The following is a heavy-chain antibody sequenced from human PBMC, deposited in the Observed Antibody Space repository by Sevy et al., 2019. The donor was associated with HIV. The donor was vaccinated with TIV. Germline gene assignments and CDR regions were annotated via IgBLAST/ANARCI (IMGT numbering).Heavy chain of an antibody. Sequence: SLRLSCAASGFRFEDYGMHWVRRAPGKGLEWVSGIGWNSGSVGYAVSVKGRFTISRDNAKNLRYLQMNSLTSEDTALYYCAKDLLPYGSGSYPLDYWGQGTVVTVSS. CDR2: IGWNSGSV. V-gene: IGHV3-9*01. J-gene: IGHJ4*02. CDR3: AKDLLPYGSGSYPLDY. D-gene: IGHD3-10*01. CDR1: GFRFEDYG.